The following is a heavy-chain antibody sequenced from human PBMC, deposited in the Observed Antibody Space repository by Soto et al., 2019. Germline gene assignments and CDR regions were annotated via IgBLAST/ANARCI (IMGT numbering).Heavy chain of an antibody. CDR1: GFTFSSYG. V-gene: IGHV3-30*18. CDR3: AKGLLGGSSWYLEYFQH. J-gene: IGHJ1*01. D-gene: IGHD6-13*01. CDR2: ISYDGSNK. Sequence: GGSLRLSCAASGFTFSSYGMHWVRQAPGKGLEWVAVISYDGSNKYYADSVKGRFTISRDNSKNTLYLQMNSLRAEDTAVYYCAKGLLGGSSWYLEYFQHWGQGTLVTVSS.